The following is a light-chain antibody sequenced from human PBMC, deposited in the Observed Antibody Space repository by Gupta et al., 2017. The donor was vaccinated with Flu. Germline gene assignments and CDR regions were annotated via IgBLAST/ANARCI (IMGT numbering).Light chain of an antibody. CDR3: SSHAGRVTWV. CDR1: SNDVGGSNR. V-gene: IGLV2-11*01. CDR2: DVT. Sequence: QSAPTQPRSVSGSPGQSVTISCTGTSNDVGGSNRVSWYEQRPGKAPKLILYDVTERPSGVPDRFSGSKSGNTASLTISGLQDDDEADYYCSSHAGRVTWVFGTGTTVTVL. J-gene: IGLJ1*01.